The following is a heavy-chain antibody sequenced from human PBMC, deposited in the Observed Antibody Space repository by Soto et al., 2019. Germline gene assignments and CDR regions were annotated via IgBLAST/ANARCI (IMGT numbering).Heavy chain of an antibody. CDR2: ISGSGGST. V-gene: IGHV3-23*01. J-gene: IGHJ4*02. Sequence: GGPLILSCAASGFTFSSYAMSWVRQAPGKGLEWVSAISGSGGSTYYADSVKGRFTISRDNSKNTLYLQMNSLRAEDTAVYYCAKQNGYGGNTELEYWGQGTLVTVSS. CDR3: AKQNGYGGNTELEY. D-gene: IGHD2-15*01. CDR1: GFTFSSYA.